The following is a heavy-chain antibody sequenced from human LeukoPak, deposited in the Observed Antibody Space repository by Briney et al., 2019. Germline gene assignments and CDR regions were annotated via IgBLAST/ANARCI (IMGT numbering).Heavy chain of an antibody. V-gene: IGHV1-2*02. CDR2: INPNSGGT. J-gene: IGHJ5*02. Sequence: ASVKVSCEASGYTFTCYYMHWVRQAPGQGLEWMGWINPNSGGTNYAQKFQGRVTMTRDTSISTAYMELSRLRSDDTAVYYCARVFESVLASWFDPWGQGTLVTVSS. CDR1: GYTFTCYY. CDR3: ARVFESVLASWFDP.